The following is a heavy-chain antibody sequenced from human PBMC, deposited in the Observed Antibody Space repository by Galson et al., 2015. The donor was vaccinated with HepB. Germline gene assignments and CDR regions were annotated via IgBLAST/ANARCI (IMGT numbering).Heavy chain of an antibody. CDR2: VSGYDGST. CDR3: ARDSRLELRLNNYYSYGMDV. J-gene: IGHJ6*02. Sequence: SVKVSCKASGYSFTNYGLSWVRQAPGQEPQWMGWVSGYDGSTNYAPKFQVRVSMTTEKSTDTAYLELRSLRHDDTAVYYCARDSRLELRLNNYYSYGMDVWGQGTAVTVSS. V-gene: IGHV1-18*01. CDR1: GYSFTNYG. D-gene: IGHD1-7*01.